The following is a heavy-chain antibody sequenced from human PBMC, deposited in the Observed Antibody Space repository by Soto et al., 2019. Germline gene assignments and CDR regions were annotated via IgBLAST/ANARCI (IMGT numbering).Heavy chain of an antibody. D-gene: IGHD6-19*01. Sequence: PSETVSLTCTVPGGSISSYYWSWIRQPPGKGLEWIGYIYYSGSTNYNPSLKSRVTISVDTSKNQFSLKLSSVTAADTAVYYCARYYLEAGMDYWGQGTLVTVSS. V-gene: IGHV4-59*01. J-gene: IGHJ4*02. CDR3: ARYYLEAGMDY. CDR1: GGSISSYY. CDR2: IYYSGST.